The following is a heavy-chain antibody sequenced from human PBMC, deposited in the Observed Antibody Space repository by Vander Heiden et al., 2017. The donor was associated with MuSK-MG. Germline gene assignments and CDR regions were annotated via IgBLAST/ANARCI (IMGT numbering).Heavy chain of an antibody. CDR1: GFAFSSFW. CDR2: IKQEGSEK. D-gene: IGHD3-10*01. CDR3: ARDVYVYGSPFDY. J-gene: IGHJ4*02. V-gene: IGHV3-7*01. Sequence: EEQLVESGGGLVQLGGSLRLSCAASGFAFSSFWMTWVRPAPGKGLEWVANIKQEGSEKFYGDSVKGRFTISRDNSKNSLYLQMNTLRAEDTAVYYCARDVYVYGSPFDYWGQGVLVTVSS.